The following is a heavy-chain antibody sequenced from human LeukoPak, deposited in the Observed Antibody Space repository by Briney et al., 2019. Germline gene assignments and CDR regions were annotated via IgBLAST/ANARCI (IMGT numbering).Heavy chain of an antibody. V-gene: IGHV3-23*01. CDR2: INSDSYYT. D-gene: IGHD5-18*01. CDR1: GFTFSSHA. Sequence: PGGSLRLSCAASGFTFSSHAMSWVRQAPGKGLEWVSAINSDSYYTYYADSVQGRFTISRDNSKNTLYLQMNSLGAEDTALYYCANFVDTSMGGNDYWGQGTLVTVSS. J-gene: IGHJ4*02. CDR3: ANFVDTSMGGNDY.